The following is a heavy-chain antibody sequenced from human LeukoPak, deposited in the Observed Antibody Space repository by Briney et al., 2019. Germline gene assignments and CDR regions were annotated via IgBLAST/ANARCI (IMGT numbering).Heavy chain of an antibody. CDR1: GFTFSNYG. V-gene: IGHV3-33*01. J-gene: IGHJ4*02. CDR2: IWYDGSKT. CDR3: ARDINRGNFDY. Sequence: GGSLKLSCAASGFTFSNYGMNWVRQAPGRGLEWVADIWYDGSKTFYGDSVKGRLTISRDDSKNTLYLQMNSLRAEDTAVYYCARDINRGNFDYWGQGTLVTVSS. D-gene: IGHD2/OR15-2a*01.